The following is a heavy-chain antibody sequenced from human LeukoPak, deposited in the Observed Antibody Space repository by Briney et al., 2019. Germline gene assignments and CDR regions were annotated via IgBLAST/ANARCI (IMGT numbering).Heavy chain of an antibody. V-gene: IGHV4-61*02. CDR2: IYTTGST. J-gene: IGHJ3*01. Sequence: SETLSLTCTVSGGSISSGSYYWSWIRQPAGKGLEWIGRIYTTGSTNYNPSLNSRVTISLDTSQNQFSLNLSSVTAVDSAVYYCARVAVSVAAFFWGQGTMVTVSS. D-gene: IGHD3-3*02. CDR1: GGSISSGSYY. CDR3: ARVAVSVAAFF.